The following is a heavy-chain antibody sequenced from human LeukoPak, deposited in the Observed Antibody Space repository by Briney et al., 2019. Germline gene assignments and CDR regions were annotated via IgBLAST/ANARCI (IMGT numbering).Heavy chain of an antibody. J-gene: IGHJ4*02. Sequence: GGSLRLSCAASGFTFSSYSMNWVRQAPGKGLEWVSSISNSSSYIYYADSVKGRFTISRDNAKNSLYLQMNSLRAEDTAVYYCARESPMVRGVIISWGQGTLVTVSS. D-gene: IGHD3-10*01. CDR1: GFTFSSYS. CDR3: ARESPMVRGVIIS. V-gene: IGHV3-21*01. CDR2: ISNSSSYI.